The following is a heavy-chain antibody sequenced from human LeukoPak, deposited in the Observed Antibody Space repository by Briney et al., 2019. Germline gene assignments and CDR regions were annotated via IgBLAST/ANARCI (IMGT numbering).Heavy chain of an antibody. V-gene: IGHV3-7*01. CDR1: GFTFSSYS. Sequence: GGSLRLSCAASGFTFSSYSMNWVRQAPGKGLEWAANIKQDGSEKYYVDSVKGRFTISRDNAKNSLYLQMNSLRAEDTAVYYCAKARLMYYYGSGSYLDYWGQGTLVTVSS. CDR3: AKARLMYYYGSGSYLDY. CDR2: IKQDGSEK. J-gene: IGHJ4*02. D-gene: IGHD3-10*01.